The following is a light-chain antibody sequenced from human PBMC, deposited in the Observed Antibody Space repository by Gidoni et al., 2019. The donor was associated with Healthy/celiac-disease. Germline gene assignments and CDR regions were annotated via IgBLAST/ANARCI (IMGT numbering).Light chain of an antibody. CDR2: DAS. CDR3: QQRSNSWT. V-gene: IGKV3-11*01. J-gene: IGKJ1*01. Sequence: EIVLTQSPATLSLSPGERATLSCRASQSVSSYLAWYQQKPGPAPRLLIYDASNRATGIPARFSGSGSGTDFTLTISSIEPEDFAVYYCQQRSNSWTFGQGTKVETK. CDR1: QSVSSY.